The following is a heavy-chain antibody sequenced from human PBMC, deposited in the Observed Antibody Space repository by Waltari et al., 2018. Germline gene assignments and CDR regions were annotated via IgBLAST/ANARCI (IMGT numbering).Heavy chain of an antibody. CDR2: IRYDGSNK. CDR3: AKDLYEYSSGWSVWGFDY. D-gene: IGHD6-19*01. CDR1: GFTFSSYG. Sequence: QVQLVESGGGVVQPGGSLRLSCAASGFTFSSYGMHWVRQAPGKGLEWVAFIRYDGSNKYYADSVKGRFTVSRDNSKNTLYLQRNSLRAEDTAVYYCAKDLYEYSSGWSVWGFDYWGQGTLVTVSS. V-gene: IGHV3-30*02. J-gene: IGHJ4*02.